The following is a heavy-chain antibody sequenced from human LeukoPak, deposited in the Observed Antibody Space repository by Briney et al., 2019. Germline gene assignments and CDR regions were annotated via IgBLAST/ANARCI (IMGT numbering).Heavy chain of an antibody. Sequence: SQTLSLTCAISGDSVSSNNAAWHWIRQSPSRGLEWLGRTYYRSKWYNYYAGSVKSRITINPDTSKNQFSLQLNSVTPEDTAVYFCARDQIASSGPNDYWGQGTLVTVSS. CDR3: ARDQIASSGPNDY. D-gene: IGHD6-13*01. V-gene: IGHV6-1*01. J-gene: IGHJ4*02. CDR2: TYYRSKWYN. CDR1: GDSVSSNNAA.